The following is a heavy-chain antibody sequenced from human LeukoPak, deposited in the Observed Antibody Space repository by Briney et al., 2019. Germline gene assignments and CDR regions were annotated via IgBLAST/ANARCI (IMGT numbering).Heavy chain of an antibody. V-gene: IGHV4-31*03. Sequence: SETLSLTCTVSGGSISSGGYYWSWIRQHPGKGLEWIGYIYYSGSTYYNPSLKSRVTISVDTSKNQFSLKLSSVTAADTAVYYCARDRGDGHNSNYFDYWGQGTLVTVSS. CDR1: GGSISSGGYY. CDR3: ARDRGDGHNSNYFDY. D-gene: IGHD5-24*01. CDR2: IYYSGST. J-gene: IGHJ4*02.